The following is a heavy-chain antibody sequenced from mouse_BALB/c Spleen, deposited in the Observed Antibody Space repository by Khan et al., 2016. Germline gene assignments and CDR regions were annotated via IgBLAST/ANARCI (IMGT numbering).Heavy chain of an antibody. V-gene: IGHV9-1*02. CDR2: INTYTGEP. CDR1: GYTFTNSG. J-gene: IGHJ1*03. Sequence: QIQLVQSGPELTKPGETVKISCKASGYTFTNSGMNWVKQAPGKGLKWVGWINTYTGEPTYADDFKGRFAFSLETSASTAYLQINNLKNEDMTTYFCARGAMVTTRWYFDVWGTGTTVTVSA. D-gene: IGHD2-2*01. CDR3: ARGAMVTTRWYFDV.